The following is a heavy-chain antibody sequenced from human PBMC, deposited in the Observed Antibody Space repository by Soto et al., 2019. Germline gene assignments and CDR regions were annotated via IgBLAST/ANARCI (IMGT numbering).Heavy chain of an antibody. J-gene: IGHJ4*02. Sequence: QITLNESGPTQVKPRQTLTLTCTFSGFSITTSGVGVGWIRQSPGTAPEWLALIYWDDDKRYSPSLKTRLTITKDTSKNQVVLTMADLDPEDTATYYCAHRVLRTVFGLVTTTAIYFDFWGQGTPVAVSS. V-gene: IGHV2-5*02. D-gene: IGHD3-3*01. CDR3: AHRVLRTVFGLVTTTAIYFDF. CDR2: IYWDDDK. CDR1: GFSITTSGVG.